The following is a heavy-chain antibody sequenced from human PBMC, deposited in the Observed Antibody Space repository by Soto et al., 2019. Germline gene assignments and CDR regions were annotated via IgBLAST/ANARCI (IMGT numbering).Heavy chain of an antibody. CDR1: GGSISSYF. J-gene: IGHJ6*02. Sequence: QVQLQESGPGLVKPSETLSLTCTVSGGSISSYFWTWIRQPPGKGLEWIGYIYYSGSTNYNPSLESRVTVSVVTSKNPVSLNLISVTAADTAVYYWARGSDFLYYYGMDVWGQGTTVTVSS. D-gene: IGHD5-12*01. CDR3: ARGSDFLYYYGMDV. CDR2: IYYSGST. V-gene: IGHV4-59*01.